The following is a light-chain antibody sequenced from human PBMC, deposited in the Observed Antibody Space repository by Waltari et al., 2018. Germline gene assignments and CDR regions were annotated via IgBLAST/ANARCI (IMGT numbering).Light chain of an antibody. CDR2: DAS. CDR3: QQRSNWTPHT. Sequence: EIVLIQSPAPLSFTPGDTATLSCSASQCVGSYLAWYQQKPGQPPGLLIYDASNRATGVPARFRGSGSGTEFTLTISSLEAEDFAVYYCQQRSNWTPHTFGQGARLEIK. V-gene: IGKV3-11*01. J-gene: IGKJ2*01. CDR1: QCVGSY.